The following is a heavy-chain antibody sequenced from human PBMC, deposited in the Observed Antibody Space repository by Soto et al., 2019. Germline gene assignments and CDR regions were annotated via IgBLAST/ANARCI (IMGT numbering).Heavy chain of an antibody. CDR3: AKLVGAGSY. CDR1: GLTFSSYG. CDR2: ISANGGST. V-gene: IGHV3-23*01. J-gene: IGHJ4*02. Sequence: EVQLLQSGGGLVQPGGSLRLSCAVSGLTFSSYGMSWVRQAPGKGLEWVSTISANGGSTYYADSVKGRFTISRDNSRNTLYLQLNSLRAEDTAVYYCAKLVGAGSYWGQGTLLTVSS. D-gene: IGHD1-26*01.